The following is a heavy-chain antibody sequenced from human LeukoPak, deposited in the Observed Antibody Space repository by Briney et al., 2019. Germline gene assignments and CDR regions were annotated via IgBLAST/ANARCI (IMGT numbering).Heavy chain of an antibody. J-gene: IGHJ4*02. Sequence: ASVKVSCKASGYTFTGYYMHWVRQAPGQGLEWMGWINPNSGGTNYAQKFQGRVTMTRDTSISTAYMELSRLRSDDTAVYYCARDPGYYYGSGSYYYYFDYWGQGTLVTVSS. CDR3: ARDPGYYYGSGSYYYYFDY. CDR1: GYTFTGYY. CDR2: INPNSGGT. V-gene: IGHV1-2*02. D-gene: IGHD3-10*01.